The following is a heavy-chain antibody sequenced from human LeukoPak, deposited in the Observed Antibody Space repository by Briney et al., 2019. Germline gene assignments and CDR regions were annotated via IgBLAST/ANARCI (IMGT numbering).Heavy chain of an antibody. Sequence: SETLSLTCAVYGGSFSGYYWSWIRQPPGKGLEWIGEINHSGSTNYNPSLKSRVTISVDTSKNQFSLKLSSVTAADTAVYYCARANGSGWYRYWGQRTLVTVSS. CDR1: GGSFSGYY. D-gene: IGHD6-19*01. CDR2: INHSGST. V-gene: IGHV4-34*01. J-gene: IGHJ4*02. CDR3: ARANGSGWYRY.